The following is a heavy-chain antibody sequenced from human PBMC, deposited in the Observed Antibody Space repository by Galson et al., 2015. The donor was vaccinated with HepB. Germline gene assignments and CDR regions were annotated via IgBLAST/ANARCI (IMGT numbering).Heavy chain of an antibody. J-gene: IGHJ6*03. Sequence: SVKASCKASGGTFSNYSISWVRQAPGQGLEWMGRIIPILGIANYAQNFQGRVTITADKSTSTAYMELSSLRSEDTAVYYCARDHCSSTSCYTGYYYMDVWGKGTTVTVSS. V-gene: IGHV1-69*04. CDR1: GGTFSNYS. CDR3: ARDHCSSTSCYTGYYYMDV. D-gene: IGHD2-2*02. CDR2: IIPILGIA.